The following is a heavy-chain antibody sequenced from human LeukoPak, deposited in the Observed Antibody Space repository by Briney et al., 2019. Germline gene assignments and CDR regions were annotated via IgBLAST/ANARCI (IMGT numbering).Heavy chain of an antibody. CDR2: ISGSGIDT. D-gene: IGHD6-19*01. V-gene: IGHV3-23*01. Sequence: GGSLRLSCAASGFTFSSYALTWVRQAPGKGLEWVSGISGSGIDTYYADAVKGRFTISRDNSKNTLYLQMNSLRAEDTAVYYCAKIWEQWLVRDLDYWGQGTLVTVSS. J-gene: IGHJ4*02. CDR3: AKIWEQWLVRDLDY. CDR1: GFTFSSYA.